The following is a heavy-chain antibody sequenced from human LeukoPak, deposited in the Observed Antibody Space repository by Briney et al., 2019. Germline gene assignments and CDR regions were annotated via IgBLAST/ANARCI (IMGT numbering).Heavy chain of an antibody. CDR2: ISLSSGGT. CDR3: ARGLTVLRFLEWLVFGY. V-gene: IGHV1-2*02. CDR1: GDTFTDYY. D-gene: IGHD3-3*01. J-gene: IGHJ4*02. Sequence: ASVKVSCKASGDTFTDYYMHWLRQAPGQGLEWMGWISLSSGGTYYTQKFQDRVTMTRDTSLSTAYMEPSRLRSDDTAVYYCARGLTVLRFLEWLVFGYWGQGTLVTVSS.